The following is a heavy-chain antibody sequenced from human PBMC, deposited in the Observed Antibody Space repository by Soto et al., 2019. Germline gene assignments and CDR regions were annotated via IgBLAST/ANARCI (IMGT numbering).Heavy chain of an antibody. CDR3: AKALAVEWGNFDL. Sequence: EVQLLESGGGLVQPGGSLRLSCAASGFTFSSYAMSWVREAPGKGLEWVSAISGSGSSTYYPDSVKGRFTISRDNSKNTLYLQMNSLRADDTAVYYCAKALAVEWGNFDLWGRGTLVTVSS. J-gene: IGHJ2*01. V-gene: IGHV3-23*01. D-gene: IGHD6-19*01. CDR2: ISGSGSST. CDR1: GFTFSSYA.